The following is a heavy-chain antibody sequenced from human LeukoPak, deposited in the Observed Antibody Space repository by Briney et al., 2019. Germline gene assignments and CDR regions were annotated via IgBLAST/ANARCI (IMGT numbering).Heavy chain of an antibody. J-gene: IGHJ4*02. V-gene: IGHV4-59*08. CDR2: IYDSGST. CDR3: ARQTRDGYLDY. D-gene: IGHD5-24*01. Sequence: PSETLSLTCTVSGGSISNYYWNWIRQPPGKKLEWIGYIYDSGSTNYNPSLKSRTTISLDTSKNQFSLNLNSVTAADTAVYYCARQTRDGYLDYWGQGKLATVSS. CDR1: GGSISNYY.